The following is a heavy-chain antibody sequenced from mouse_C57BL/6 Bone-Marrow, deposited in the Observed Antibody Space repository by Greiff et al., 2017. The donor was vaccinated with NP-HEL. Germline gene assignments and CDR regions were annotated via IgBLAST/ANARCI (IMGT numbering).Heavy chain of an antibody. CDR1: GFNIKDDY. V-gene: IGHV14-4*01. Sequence: EVQLQQSGAELVRPGASVKLSCTASGFNIKDDYMHWVKQRPEQGLEWIGWIDPENGDTEYASKFQGKATITADTSSNTAYLQLSSLTSEDTAVYYCTPYYYGSEYFDVWGTGTTVTVSS. J-gene: IGHJ1*03. CDR3: TPYYYGSEYFDV. CDR2: IDPENGDT. D-gene: IGHD1-1*01.